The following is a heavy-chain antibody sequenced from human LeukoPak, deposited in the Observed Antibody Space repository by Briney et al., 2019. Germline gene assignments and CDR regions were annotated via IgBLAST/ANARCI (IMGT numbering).Heavy chain of an antibody. V-gene: IGHV5-51*01. CDR3: ASRTGSYYPFDS. CDR1: GYSFSNYY. D-gene: IGHD1-26*01. J-gene: IGHJ4*02. CDR2: MYPGGSDI. Sequence: GESLKISCKGSGYSFSNYYIDWVRQMPGKGLEWMGVMYPGGSDIRYSPSFQGQVTISADKSIDTAYLQWSSLKASDSAMYYCASRTGSYYPFDSWVQGTLVTVSS.